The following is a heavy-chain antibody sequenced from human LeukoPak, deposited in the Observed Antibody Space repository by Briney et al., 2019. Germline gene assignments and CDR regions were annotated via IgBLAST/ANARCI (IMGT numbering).Heavy chain of an antibody. CDR2: ISGDGTTT. D-gene: IGHD1-26*01. V-gene: IGHV3-74*01. Sequence: GSLRLSCAASGFTFSIYWMQWVRQAPGKGLMWVSRISGDGTTTTYADSVKGRFTISRDSAENTLYLQMNSLTAEDTAVYYCARVLDGVGATRSLDYWGQGTLVTVSS. CDR1: GFTFSIYW. J-gene: IGHJ4*02. CDR3: ARVLDGVGATRSLDY.